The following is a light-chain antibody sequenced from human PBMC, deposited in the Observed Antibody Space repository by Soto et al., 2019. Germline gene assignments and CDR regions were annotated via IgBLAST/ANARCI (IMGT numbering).Light chain of an antibody. V-gene: IGKV1-5*01. CDR1: SSKW. CDR3: EHSTDFT. Sequence: DIQMTQSPSTLAASVGDTVTMTCRSSSKWLAWYQKKPGKAPKLLIYDVSNLERGIPPRFSGSTPGAQSTLTLTGLQPDDLGTYYCEHSTDFTFGQGTKVEIK. CDR2: DVS. J-gene: IGKJ2*01.